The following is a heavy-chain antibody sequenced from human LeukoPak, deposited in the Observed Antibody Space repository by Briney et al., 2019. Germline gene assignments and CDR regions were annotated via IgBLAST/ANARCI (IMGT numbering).Heavy chain of an antibody. D-gene: IGHD3-10*01. Sequence: GGSLRLSCAASGFTFSTYSMNWVRQAPGKGLEWVSSISSSSSYIYYADSVKGRFIISRDNAKNSLYLQMNSLRAEDTAVYYCAKDRVTMVRGINNGKLDYWGQGTLVTVSS. J-gene: IGHJ4*02. CDR3: AKDRVTMVRGINNGKLDY. CDR1: GFTFSTYS. V-gene: IGHV3-21*01. CDR2: ISSSSSYI.